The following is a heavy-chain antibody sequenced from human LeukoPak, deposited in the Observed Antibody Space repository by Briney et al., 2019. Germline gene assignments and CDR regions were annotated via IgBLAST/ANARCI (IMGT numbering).Heavy chain of an antibody. D-gene: IGHD3-10*01. J-gene: IGHJ4*02. CDR2: IYQTGDT. Sequence: KPSETLSLTCTVSNFSITSNYYWSWIRQPPGRGLEWIGYIYQTGDTNYNPSLKSRVTISLDRSKKQFSLNLTSVTAADTAVYYCARGVYYYNPSAYFQFDYWGQGALVTVSS. V-gene: IGHV4-38-2*02. CDR1: NFSITSNYY. CDR3: ARGVYYYNPSAYFQFDY.